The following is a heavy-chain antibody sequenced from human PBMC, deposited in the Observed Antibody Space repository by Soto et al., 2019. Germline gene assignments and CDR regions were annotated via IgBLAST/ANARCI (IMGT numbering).Heavy chain of an antibody. CDR1: GYTFTSYG. J-gene: IGHJ4*02. CDR3: ARAESGSYYLY. D-gene: IGHD1-26*01. V-gene: IGHV1-18*04. CDR2: INTYNGNT. Sequence: ASVKGSCKASGYTFTSYGISWVRQAPGQGLEWMGWINTYNGNTNYAQKLQGRVTMTTDTSTSTAYMELRSLRSDDTAVCYCARAESGSYYLYWGQGTLVTVSS.